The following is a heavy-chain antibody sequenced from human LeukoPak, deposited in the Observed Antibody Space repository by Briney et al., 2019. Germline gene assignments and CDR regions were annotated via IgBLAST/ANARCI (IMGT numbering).Heavy chain of an antibody. CDR3: ASHRGTTYYMDV. J-gene: IGHJ6*03. V-gene: IGHV1-24*01. CDR2: FDPEDGET. CDR1: GYTLTELS. Sequence: ASVKVSCKVSGYTLTELSMHWVRQAPGKGLEWMGGFDPEDGETIYAQKFQGRVTMTEDTSTDTAYMELSGLTSDDTAVYYCASHRGTTYYMDVWGKGTTVTISS. D-gene: IGHD1-1*01.